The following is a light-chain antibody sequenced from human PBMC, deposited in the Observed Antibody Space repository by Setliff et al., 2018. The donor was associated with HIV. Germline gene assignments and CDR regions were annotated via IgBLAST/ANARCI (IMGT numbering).Light chain of an antibody. V-gene: IGLV2-8*01. CDR1: SSDIGAYNV. J-gene: IGLJ1*01. CDR2: DVN. Sequence: QSVLTQPPSVSGSPGHSVTISRTGTSSDIGAYNVVSWFQQHPGRAPKVMIYDVNQRPSGVPDRFSGSKSGNTASLTVSGLQPEDEADYYCSSYASGPYVFGTGTKVTVL. CDR3: SSYASGPYV.